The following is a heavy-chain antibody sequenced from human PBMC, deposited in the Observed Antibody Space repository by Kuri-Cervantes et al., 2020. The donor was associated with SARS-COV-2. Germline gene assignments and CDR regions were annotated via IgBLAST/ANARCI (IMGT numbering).Heavy chain of an antibody. CDR3: AKNNGIVPAAHFDY. CDR2: ISSSSSTI. J-gene: IGHJ4*02. V-gene: IGHV3-48*01. D-gene: IGHD2-2*01. Sequence: GGSLRLSCAASGFTFSSYAMNWVRQAPGKGLEWVSYISSSSSTIYYADSVKGRFTISRDNSKNTLYLQMNSLRAEDTAVYYCAKNNGIVPAAHFDYWGQGTLVTVSS. CDR1: GFTFSSYA.